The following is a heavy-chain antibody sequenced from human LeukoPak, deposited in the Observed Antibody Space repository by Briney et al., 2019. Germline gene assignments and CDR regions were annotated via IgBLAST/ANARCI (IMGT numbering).Heavy chain of an antibody. J-gene: IGHJ4*02. CDR2: IDAGNGRT. Sequence: ASVNVSCKASQYSFSDYAIHWVRQAPGQRLEWMGWIDAGNGRTKYSQSFQGRLTIIRDTSATTAYMELSGLTSEDTATYYCATPLDYYDSSGHHQGGDWGQGTLVTVSS. CDR1: QYSFSDYA. CDR3: ATPLDYYDSSGHHQGGD. D-gene: IGHD3-22*01. V-gene: IGHV1-3*01.